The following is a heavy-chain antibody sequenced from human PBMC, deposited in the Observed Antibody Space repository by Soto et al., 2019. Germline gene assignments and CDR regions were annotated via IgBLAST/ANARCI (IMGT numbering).Heavy chain of an antibody. CDR3: TTGTTDYYYYGMDV. V-gene: IGHV3-30*09. J-gene: IGHJ6*02. Sequence: GGSLRLSCAASGFTFSSYAMSWVRQAPGKGLEWVAVISYDGSNKYYADSVKGRFAISRDNSKNTLYLQMNSLRAEDTAVYYCTTGTTDYYYYGMDVWGQGTTVTVSS. CDR1: GFTFSSYA. CDR2: ISYDGSNK. D-gene: IGHD1-7*01.